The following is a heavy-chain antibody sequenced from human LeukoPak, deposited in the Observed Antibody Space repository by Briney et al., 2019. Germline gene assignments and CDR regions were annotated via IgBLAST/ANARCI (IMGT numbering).Heavy chain of an antibody. Sequence: ASVKVSCKASGYTFTSYDINWVRQAAGQGLEWMGWMNPNSGNTGYAQKFQGRVTMTRNTSISTAYMELSSLRSEDTAVYYCARSNSPRITIFEVVTNYYYGMDVWGQGTTVTVSS. CDR1: GYTFTSYD. CDR2: MNPNSGNT. D-gene: IGHD3-3*01. V-gene: IGHV1-8*01. CDR3: ARSNSPRITIFEVVTNYYYGMDV. J-gene: IGHJ6*02.